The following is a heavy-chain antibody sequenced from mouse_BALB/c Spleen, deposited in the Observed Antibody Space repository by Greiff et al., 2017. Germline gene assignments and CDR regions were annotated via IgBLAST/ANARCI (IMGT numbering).Heavy chain of an antibody. J-gene: IGHJ2*01. V-gene: IGHV14-1*02. CDR3: ARSGDNYHGY. D-gene: IGHD1-3*01. CDR1: GFNIKDYY. Sequence: EVQLQQSGAELVRPGALVKLSCKASGFNIKDYYMHWVKQRPEQGLEWIGWIDPENGNTIYDPKFQGKASITADTSSNTAYLQLSSLTSEETAVYYCARSGDNYHGYWGQGTTLTVSA. CDR2: IDPENGNT.